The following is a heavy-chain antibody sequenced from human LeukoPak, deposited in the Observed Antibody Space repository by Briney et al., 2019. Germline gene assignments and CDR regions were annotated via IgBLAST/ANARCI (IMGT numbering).Heavy chain of an antibody. CDR1: GDSISSGNYY. J-gene: IGHJ4*02. CDR3: AREFWSGSYSDK. D-gene: IGHD3-3*01. CDR2: IYYSGST. Sequence: SETLPLTCTVSGDSISSGNYYWTWIRQPPGKGLEWIGYIYYSGSTFYNPSLKSRVTISVDTSKNEFSLKLSSVTAADTAVYYCAREFWSGSYSDKWGQGTLDTVSS. V-gene: IGHV4-30-4*01.